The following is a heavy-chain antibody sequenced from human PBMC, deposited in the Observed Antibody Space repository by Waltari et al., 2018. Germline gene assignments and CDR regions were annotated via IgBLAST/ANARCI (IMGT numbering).Heavy chain of an antibody. CDR1: EFTFRSYA. Sequence: QVQLVESGGCVVQPGRSLRLSCAASEFTFRSYAMHWVRQAPGKGLEWVAVISYNERNIYYLDSVKGRFAISRDNSKKMLYLQMNSLRAEDTAVYYCARDYCDRTNCHGMDVWGQGTTVTVSS. CDR2: ISYNERNI. CDR3: ARDYCDRTNCHGMDV. D-gene: IGHD3-22*01. V-gene: IGHV3-30*09. J-gene: IGHJ6*02.